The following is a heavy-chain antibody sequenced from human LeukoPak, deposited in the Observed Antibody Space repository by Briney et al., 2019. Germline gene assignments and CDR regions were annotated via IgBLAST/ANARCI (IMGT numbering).Heavy chain of an antibody. V-gene: IGHV5-51*03. CDR3: ARFYSSTSPFDY. CDR1: XXXXXSXX. J-gene: IGHJ4*02. Sequence: PGESLKISCKGXXXXXXSXXIXXVRXXXXXXXXXXXVIYPGDSDTRYSPSFQGLVTISADKSISTAYLQWSSLKASDTAMYYCARFYSSTSPFDYWGQGTLVTVSS. CDR2: IYPGDSDT. D-gene: IGHD6-13*01.